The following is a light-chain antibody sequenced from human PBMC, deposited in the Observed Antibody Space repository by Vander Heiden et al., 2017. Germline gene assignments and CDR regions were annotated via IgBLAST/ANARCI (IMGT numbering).Light chain of an antibody. J-gene: IGLJ2*01. V-gene: IGLV1-44*01. Sequence: QSVLAQPPSTSGTPGQRVTISCSGSSSNIGSNNVNWYQQFPGTAPKRLIHKSDRRPSGIPDRVSGSKSGTSASLAISGLQSEDEADYYCASWDDSLNGVVFGGGTKLTVL. CDR2: KSD. CDR3: ASWDDSLNGVV. CDR1: SSNIGSNN.